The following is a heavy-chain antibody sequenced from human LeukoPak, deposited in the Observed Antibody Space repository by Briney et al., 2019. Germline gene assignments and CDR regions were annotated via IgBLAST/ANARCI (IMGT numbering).Heavy chain of an antibody. CDR2: IYHSGST. CDR3: ARGPKYYYDSSGYGYYYYYYGMDV. Sequence: TSETLSLTCAVYGVSFSGYYWSWIRQPPGKGLEWIGEIYHSGSTNYNPSLKSRVTISVDKSKNQFSLKLSSVTAADTAVYYCARGPKYYYDSSGYGYYYYYYGMDVWGQGTTVTVSS. J-gene: IGHJ6*02. V-gene: IGHV4-34*01. D-gene: IGHD3-22*01. CDR1: GVSFSGYY.